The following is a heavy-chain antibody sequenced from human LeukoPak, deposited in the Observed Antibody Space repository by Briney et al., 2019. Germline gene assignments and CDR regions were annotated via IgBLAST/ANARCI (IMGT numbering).Heavy chain of an antibody. D-gene: IGHD2-2*02. CDR3: ARDNIVVVPAAIGDWFDP. J-gene: IGHJ5*02. CDR2: INPNSGGT. V-gene: IGHV1-2*02. Sequence: ASVKVSCKASGYTFTGYYMHWVRQAPGQGLEWMGWINPNSGGTNYAQKFQGRVTMTRGTSISTAYMELSRLRSDDTAVYYCARDNIVVVPAAIGDWFDPWGQGTLVTVSS. CDR1: GYTFTGYY.